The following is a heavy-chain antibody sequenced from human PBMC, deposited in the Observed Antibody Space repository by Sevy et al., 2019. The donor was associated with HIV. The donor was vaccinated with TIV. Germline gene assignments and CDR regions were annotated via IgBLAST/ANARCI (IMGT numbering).Heavy chain of an antibody. V-gene: IGHV3-23*01. CDR2: KTGSAGVT. J-gene: IGHJ4*02. CDR1: GFSLSNYA. CDR3: AKGRIPSIGTLGPFDS. Sequence: GGSLGLSCAASGFSLSNYAMSWVRQAPGKGLEWISTKTGSAGVTYYADSVKGRFTISRDNSKNTLFLQMNSLRAEDTALYYCAKGRIPSIGTLGPFDSWGQGTLVTVSS. D-gene: IGHD6-6*01.